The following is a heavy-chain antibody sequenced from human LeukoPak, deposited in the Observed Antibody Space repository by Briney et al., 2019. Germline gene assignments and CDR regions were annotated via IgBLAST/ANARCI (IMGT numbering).Heavy chain of an antibody. Sequence: SLRLSCAASGFTFNDHAMYWVRQAPGKGLEWVSGINWNSDNIVYADSVKGRFTISRDDAKKSLFLQMNSLRTEDTALYYCARASYYYDTTGLGAVDIWGQGTMVTVSS. V-gene: IGHV3-9*01. CDR3: ARASYYYDTTGLGAVDI. CDR2: INWNSDNI. CDR1: GFTFNDHA. D-gene: IGHD3-22*01. J-gene: IGHJ3*02.